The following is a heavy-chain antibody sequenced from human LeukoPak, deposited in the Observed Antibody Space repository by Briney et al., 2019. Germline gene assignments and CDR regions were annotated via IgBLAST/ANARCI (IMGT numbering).Heavy chain of an antibody. J-gene: IGHJ6*02. D-gene: IGHD5-18*01. CDR3: ARGYSYGFSYYYGMDV. Sequence: SETLSLTCTVSGGSISGYYWSWIRRPPGKGLEWIGYIHYSGSTNYNPSLKSRVTMSVDTSKNQFSLKLSSVTAADTAVYYCARGYSYGFSYYYGMDVWGQGTTVTVSS. CDR2: IHYSGST. V-gene: IGHV4-59*12. CDR1: GGSISGYY.